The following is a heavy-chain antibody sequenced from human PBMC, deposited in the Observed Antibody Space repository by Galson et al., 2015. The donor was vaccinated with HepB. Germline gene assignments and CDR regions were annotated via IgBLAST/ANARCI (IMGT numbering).Heavy chain of an antibody. D-gene: IGHD2-8*01. CDR2: FYYSGMT. V-gene: IGHV4-39*07. CDR1: GGSISSSRYY. J-gene: IGHJ4*02. CDR3: ARDGAEYCTTSNCSG. Sequence: SETLSLTCTVSGGSISSSRYYWGWIRQPPGKGLEWIGCFYYSGMTYYNPSLKSRVTISVDTSKNQFSLKVSSVTAADTAVYYCARDGAEYCTTSNCSGWGQGTLVTVSS.